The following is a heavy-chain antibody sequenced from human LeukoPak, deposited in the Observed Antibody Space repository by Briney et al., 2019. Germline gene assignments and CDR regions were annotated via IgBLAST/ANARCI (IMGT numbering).Heavy chain of an antibody. J-gene: IGHJ3*02. D-gene: IGHD2-15*01. Sequence: PGGSLRLSCGASGFTFSSYEMHWVRQAPGKGLEWVAVISYDGSNKYYVDSVKGRFTISRDNSKNTLYLQMNSLRAEDTAVYYCANLVYCSGGSCYPTFDAFDIWGQGTMVTVSS. CDR3: ANLVYCSGGSCYPTFDAFDI. CDR2: ISYDGSNK. CDR1: GFTFSSYE. V-gene: IGHV3-30*18.